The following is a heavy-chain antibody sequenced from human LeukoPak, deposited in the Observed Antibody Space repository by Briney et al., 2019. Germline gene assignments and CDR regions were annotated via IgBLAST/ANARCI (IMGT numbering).Heavy chain of an antibody. CDR3: AKTPPYYYDSSGYFPFDY. V-gene: IGHV3-23*01. CDR1: GFTFSSYA. J-gene: IGHJ4*02. D-gene: IGHD3-22*01. CDR2: ISGSGGST. Sequence: PGGSLRLSCAASGFTFSSYAMSWVRQAPGKGLEWVSAISGSGGSTYYADSEKGRFTISRDNSKNTLYLQMNSLRAEDTAVYYCAKTPPYYYDSSGYFPFDYWGQGTLVTVSS.